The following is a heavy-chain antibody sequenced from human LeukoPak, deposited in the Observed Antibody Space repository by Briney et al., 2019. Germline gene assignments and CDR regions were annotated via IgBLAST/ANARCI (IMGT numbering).Heavy chain of an antibody. CDR1: GYTFTGYY. V-gene: IGHV1-18*04. Sequence: ASVKVSCKASGYTFTGYYMHWVRQAPGQGLEWMGWINTYNGNTNYAQNLQGRVTMSTDTSTSTAYMDLRSLRSDDTAVYYCARDLSRDDYWGQGTLVTVSS. J-gene: IGHJ4*02. D-gene: IGHD5-24*01. CDR2: INTYNGNT. CDR3: ARDLSRDDY.